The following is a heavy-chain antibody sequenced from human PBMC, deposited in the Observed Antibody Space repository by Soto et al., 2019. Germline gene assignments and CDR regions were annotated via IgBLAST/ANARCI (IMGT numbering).Heavy chain of an antibody. D-gene: IGHD1-1*01. V-gene: IGHV3-74*01. CDR3: ASPKTTATDVVYHYGMDV. CDR2: IKSDGSDI. Sequence: EVQLVESGGGLVQPGGSLRLSCAASGFTFSSCWMHGVRQAPGEGLVWVSRIKSDGSDISYADSVKGRFTISRDNAKNTLYLQMNRLRAEDTAVYYCASPKTTATDVVYHYGMDVWGKGTTVTVSS. CDR1: GFTFSSCW. J-gene: IGHJ6*04.